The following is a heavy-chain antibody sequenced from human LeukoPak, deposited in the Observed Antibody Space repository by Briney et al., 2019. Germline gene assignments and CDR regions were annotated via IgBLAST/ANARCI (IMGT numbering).Heavy chain of an antibody. CDR2: IGDSGSTT. CDR3: AKVRGSGTFAALDI. Sequence: GSLRLSCAASGFTFSVYAMSWVRQAPGKGLEWVSSIGDSGSTTYYADSVKGRFTISRDNSKNTLYLQMNSLRAEDTALYYCAKVRGSGTFAALDIWGQGTMVTVSS. D-gene: IGHD2-2*01. J-gene: IGHJ3*02. V-gene: IGHV3-23*01. CDR1: GFTFSVYA.